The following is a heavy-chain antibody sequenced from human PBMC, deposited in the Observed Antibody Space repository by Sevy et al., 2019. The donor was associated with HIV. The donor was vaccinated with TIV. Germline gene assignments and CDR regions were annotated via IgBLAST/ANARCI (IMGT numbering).Heavy chain of an antibody. Sequence: GESLKISCAASGFTFSSYGMHWVRQAPGKGLEWVAVIWYDGSNKYYADSVKGRFTISRDNSKNTLYLQMNSLRAEDTAVYYCASDPGRGDYGFSFDYWGQGTLVTVSS. J-gene: IGHJ4*02. CDR3: ASDPGRGDYGFSFDY. CDR1: GFTFSSYG. V-gene: IGHV3-33*08. D-gene: IGHD4-17*01. CDR2: IWYDGSNK.